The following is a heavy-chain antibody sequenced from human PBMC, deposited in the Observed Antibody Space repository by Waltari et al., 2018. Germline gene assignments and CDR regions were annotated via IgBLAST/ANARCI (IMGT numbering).Heavy chain of an antibody. J-gene: IGHJ3*02. D-gene: IGHD4-17*01. V-gene: IGHV4-34*01. CDR1: GGSFSGYY. CDR2: INHSGST. CDR3: ARGRGTVTTPRGAFDI. Sequence: QVQLQQWGAGLLKPSETLSLTCAVYGGSFSGYYWSWIRQPPGKGLEWIGEINHSGSTNYNPSLKGRVTISVDTSKNQFSLKLSSVTAADTAVYYCARGRGTVTTPRGAFDIWGQGTMVTVSS.